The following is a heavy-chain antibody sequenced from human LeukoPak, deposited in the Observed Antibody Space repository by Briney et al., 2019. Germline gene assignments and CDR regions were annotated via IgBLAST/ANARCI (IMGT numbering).Heavy chain of an antibody. J-gene: IGHJ4*02. CDR2: INHSGST. CDR3: ARRYYYGSGSYRC. Sequence: SETLSLTCAVYGGSFSGYYWSWIRQPPGKGLEWIGEINHSGSTNYNPSLKSRVTISVDTSENQFSLKLSSVTAADTAVYYCARRYYYGSGSYRCWGQGTLVTVSS. V-gene: IGHV4-34*01. D-gene: IGHD3-10*01. CDR1: GGSFSGYY.